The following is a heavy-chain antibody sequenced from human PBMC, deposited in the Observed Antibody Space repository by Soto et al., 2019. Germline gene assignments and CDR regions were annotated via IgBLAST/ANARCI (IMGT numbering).Heavy chain of an antibody. CDR3: ARSIARVAGTWFDP. CDR2: IYYSGST. Sequence: SETLSLTCTVSGGSVSSGSYYWSWIRQPPGKGLEWIGYIYYSGSTNYNPSLKSRVTISVDTSKNQFSLKLSSVTAADTAVYYCARSIARVAGTWFDPWGQGTLVTVSS. D-gene: IGHD2-15*01. V-gene: IGHV4-61*01. CDR1: GGSVSSGSYY. J-gene: IGHJ5*02.